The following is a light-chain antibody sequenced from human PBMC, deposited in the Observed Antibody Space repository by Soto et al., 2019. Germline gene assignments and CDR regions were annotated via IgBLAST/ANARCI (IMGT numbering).Light chain of an antibody. CDR2: SAS. CDR3: QQGHNWPLT. CDR1: QSISTE. J-gene: IGKJ2*01. Sequence: EIVMTQSPPTLSVSPGERATLSCRASQSISTELAWYQQKPGQPPRLLIYSASTKATGVPARFTGSGSGSEFTPTISGLQSEDFAVYYCQQGHNWPLTFGQGTRLEI. V-gene: IGKV3-15*01.